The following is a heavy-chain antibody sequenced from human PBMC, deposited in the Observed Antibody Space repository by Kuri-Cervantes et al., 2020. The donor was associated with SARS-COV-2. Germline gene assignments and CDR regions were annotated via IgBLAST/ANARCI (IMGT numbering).Heavy chain of an antibody. V-gene: IGHV3-33*05. J-gene: IGHJ2*01. CDR3: ARDSDTTGNYWYFDL. Sequence: GGSLRPSCEASGFTLSGYGINWFRQAPGKGLEWVAATSADRTKEYYLDSVKGRFAISRDNSNNTVYLQITSLRAEDTAVYYGARDSDTTGNYWYFDLWGRGTLVTVSS. CDR1: GFTLSGYG. CDR2: TSADRTKE. D-gene: IGHD2-8*01.